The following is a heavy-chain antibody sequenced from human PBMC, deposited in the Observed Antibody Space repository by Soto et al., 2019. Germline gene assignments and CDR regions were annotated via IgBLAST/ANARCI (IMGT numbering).Heavy chain of an antibody. J-gene: IGHJ6*03. V-gene: IGHV6-1*01. Sequence: SQTLSLTCVISGDSVSSNSAAWNWIRQSPSRGLEWLGRAYYRSQWYYDSAVSVRSRITVIPDTSKNQFSLKLSSVTAADTAVYYCARGRVVPAALYYYYYMDVWGKGTTVTVSS. CDR1: GDSVSSNSAA. D-gene: IGHD2-2*01. CDR2: AYYRSQWYY. CDR3: ARGRVVPAALYYYYYMDV.